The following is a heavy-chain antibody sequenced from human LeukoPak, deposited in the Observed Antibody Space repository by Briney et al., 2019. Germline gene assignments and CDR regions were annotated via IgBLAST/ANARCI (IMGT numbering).Heavy chain of an antibody. D-gene: IGHD3-10*01. V-gene: IGHV4-61*01. J-gene: IGHJ4*02. CDR3: ARSQNYYGSGDY. Sequence: SETLSLTCTVPGGSVSNGNYYWSWLRQPPGKALEWIGYIYYSGSANYNPSLEGRVTISVDTSKNQFSVKLSSVTAADTAVYYCARSQNYYGSGDYWSQGTLVTVSS. CDR1: GGSVSNGNYY. CDR2: IYYSGSA.